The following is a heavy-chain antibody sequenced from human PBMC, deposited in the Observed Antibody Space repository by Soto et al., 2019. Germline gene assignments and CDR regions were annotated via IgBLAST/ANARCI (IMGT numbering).Heavy chain of an antibody. CDR2: IYWDDDK. D-gene: IGHD3-3*01. J-gene: IGHJ4*02. CDR3: AARVLCTVFGLVTTTAIYFDF. Sequence: QITLNESGPTQVKPRQTLTLTCTFSGFSLTTSGVGVGWIRQSPGKAPEWLALIYWDDDKRYSPSLKSRLTIPQDHSKNPVVLTMAGLDPADTATYFCAARVLCTVFGLVTTTAIYFDFWGQGTPVAVSS. CDR1: GFSLTTSGVG. V-gene: IGHV2-5*02.